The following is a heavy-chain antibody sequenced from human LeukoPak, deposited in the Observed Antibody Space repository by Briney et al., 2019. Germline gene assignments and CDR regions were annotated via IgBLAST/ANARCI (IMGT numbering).Heavy chain of an antibody. CDR1: GYSFTSYW. J-gene: IGHJ5*02. Sequence: RGESLKISCKGSGYSFTSYWSSWGRQMPGKGLELMGRIDPSASSTNYSPSLQGHVTLSADKSISTAYLPWSRLKASDTAMYYCARLRFWGTWFAPWGQGTLVTVSS. D-gene: IGHD3-16*01. CDR3: ARLRFWGTWFAP. CDR2: IDPSASST. V-gene: IGHV5-10-1*01.